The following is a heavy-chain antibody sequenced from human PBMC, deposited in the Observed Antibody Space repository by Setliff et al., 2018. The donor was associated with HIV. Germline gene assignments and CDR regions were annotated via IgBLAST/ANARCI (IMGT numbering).Heavy chain of an antibody. J-gene: IGHJ5*02. V-gene: IGHV3-20*04. CDR3: ARVLLRTNPLYGVASNWFDP. CDR1: GFTFSSYW. D-gene: IGHD2-8*01. CDR2: ISWNSGSI. Sequence: GGSLRLSCAASGFTFSSYWMGWVRQAPGKGLEWVSGISWNSGSIGYADSVKGRFTISRDNAKSSLFLQMSGLRPEDTAVYYCARVLLRTNPLYGVASNWFDPWGQGTLVTVSS.